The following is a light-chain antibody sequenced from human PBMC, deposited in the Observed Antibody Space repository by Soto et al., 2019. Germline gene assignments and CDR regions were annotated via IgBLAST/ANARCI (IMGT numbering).Light chain of an antibody. CDR2: KAS. J-gene: IGKJ1*01. V-gene: IGKV1-5*03. Sequence: DIQMTQSPSTLSGSVGDRVTSTCRASQTISSWLAWYQQKAGKAPNLLIYKASRLESGVPSRFSGSGSGTELTLTISSLQPDDFATYYCQQYNSYSPWTFGQGTKVDIK. CDR1: QTISSW. CDR3: QQYNSYSPWT.